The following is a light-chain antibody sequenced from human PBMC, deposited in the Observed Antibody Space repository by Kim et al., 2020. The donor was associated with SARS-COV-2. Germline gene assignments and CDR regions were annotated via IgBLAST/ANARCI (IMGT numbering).Light chain of an antibody. Sequence: QSALTQPRSVSGSPGQSVTISCTGTSSDVDTYNYVSWYQQYPGKAPKLMIFDVSKRPSGVPDRFSGSKSGNTASLTISALQAEDEADYYCCSYADSNSWVFGGGTQLTVL. J-gene: IGLJ3*02. V-gene: IGLV2-11*01. CDR3: CSYADSNSWV. CDR2: DVS. CDR1: SSDVDTYNY.